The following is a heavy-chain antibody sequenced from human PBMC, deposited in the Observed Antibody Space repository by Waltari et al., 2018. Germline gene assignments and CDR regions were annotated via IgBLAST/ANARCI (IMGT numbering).Heavy chain of an antibody. Sequence: QVQLQESGPGLVKPSETLSLTCAVSGYSISSGYYWGWIRQPPGKGLEWIGSIYHSGSTNYNPALKSRVTISVDTSKNQFSLKLSSVTAADTAVYYCAVWDSSSWFSTASWFDPWGQGTLVTVSS. V-gene: IGHV4-38-2*01. D-gene: IGHD6-13*01. CDR1: GYSISSGYY. J-gene: IGHJ5*02. CDR3: AVWDSSSWFSTASWFDP. CDR2: IYHSGST.